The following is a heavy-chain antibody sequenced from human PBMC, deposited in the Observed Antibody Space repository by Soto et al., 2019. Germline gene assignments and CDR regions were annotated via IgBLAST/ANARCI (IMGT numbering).Heavy chain of an antibody. CDR3: AAGEASSRNLAPYYLDF. CDR2: IHYSGTT. D-gene: IGHD6-13*01. V-gene: IGHV4-59*01. J-gene: IGHJ4*02. Sequence: LETLSLTCTVSGGSMRNYFWTWIRQPPGKGLEWIGYIHYSGTTSFFPSYNPSLRSRVTISEDTSKNQFSLKLLSVTTADTAVYFCAAGEASSRNLAPYYLDFWGQGTLVTVSS. CDR1: GGSMRNYF.